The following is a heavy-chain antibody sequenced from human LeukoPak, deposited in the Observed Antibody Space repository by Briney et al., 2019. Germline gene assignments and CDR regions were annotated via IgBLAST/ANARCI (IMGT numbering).Heavy chain of an antibody. D-gene: IGHD4-17*01. CDR1: GFTFSTYE. V-gene: IGHV3-48*03. Sequence: PGGSLRLSCAASGFTFSTYEMHWVRQAPGKGLEWVSYISSSGSTIYYADSVKGRFTISRDNAKNSLYLQMNSLGVEDTALYYCARAQTYGDSRLLLDYWGQGTLVTVSS. CDR2: ISSSGSTI. J-gene: IGHJ4*02. CDR3: ARAQTYGDSRLLLDY.